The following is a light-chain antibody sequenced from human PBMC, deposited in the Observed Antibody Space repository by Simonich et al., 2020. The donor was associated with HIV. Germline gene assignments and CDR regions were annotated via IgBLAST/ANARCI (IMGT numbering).Light chain of an antibody. CDR3: QSYDSSLSGVV. Sequence: QSVLTQPPSVSGAPGQRVTISCTGSSSSIGANYYVNWYQQLPGTAPKLLIYYNTNRPSGVPDRFSGSKSGTSASLAITGLQAEDESDYYCQSYDSSLSGVVFGGGTKLTVL. V-gene: IGLV1-40*01. J-gene: IGLJ2*01. CDR1: SSSIGANYY. CDR2: YNT.